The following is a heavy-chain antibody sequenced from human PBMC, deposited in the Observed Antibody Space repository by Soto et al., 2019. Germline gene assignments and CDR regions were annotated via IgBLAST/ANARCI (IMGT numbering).Heavy chain of an antibody. CDR3: ARDQWAMVRGVIINYFDY. CDR2: IYYSENT. V-gene: IGHV4-30-4*01. CDR1: GGSVSSGDCY. D-gene: IGHD3-10*01. Sequence: QVQLQESGPGLVKPSQTLSLTCTVSGGSVSSGDCYWSWIRQPPGKGLEWIGYIYYSENTYYNPSLKSRVTISADTSKNQFSLKLSSVTAADTAVYYCARDQWAMVRGVIINYFDYWGQGTLVTVAS. J-gene: IGHJ4*02.